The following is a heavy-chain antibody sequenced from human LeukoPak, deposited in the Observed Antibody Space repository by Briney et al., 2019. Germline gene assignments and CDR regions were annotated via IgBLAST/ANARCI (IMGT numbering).Heavy chain of an antibody. CDR3: ARRGATVTLSGYYYMDV. J-gene: IGHJ6*03. CDR2: IYTKTGNP. D-gene: IGHD4-17*01. Sequence: ASVKVSCKACGYTFTRYVMKWVGQAPGQGGEWMRWIYTKTGNPTYAHGFTGRVVFSLDTSVSTAYLQISSLKAEDTAVYYCARRGATVTLSGYYYMDVWGKGTTVTVSS. CDR1: GYTFTRYV. V-gene: IGHV7-4-1*02.